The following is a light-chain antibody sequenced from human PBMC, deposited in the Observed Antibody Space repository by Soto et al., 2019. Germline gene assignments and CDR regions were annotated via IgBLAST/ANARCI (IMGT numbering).Light chain of an antibody. J-gene: IGLJ7*01. Sequence: QSALTQPPSASGSRGQSVTISCTGTSVDINYVSWFQQHPGKAPKLIIYEVTERPSGVPDRFSGSKSGSTASLTVSGLQADDEADYYCSSYAGSDIWVFGGGTQLTVL. V-gene: IGLV2-8*01. CDR1: SVDINY. CDR2: EVT. CDR3: SSYAGSDIWV.